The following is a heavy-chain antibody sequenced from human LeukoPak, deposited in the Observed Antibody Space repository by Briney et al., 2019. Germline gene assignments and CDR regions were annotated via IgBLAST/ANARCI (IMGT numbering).Heavy chain of an antibody. D-gene: IGHD2-2*01. J-gene: IGHJ4*02. CDR2: INHNSGGT. CDR1: GYTFTGYY. CDR3: ARESRGSTSCYDY. Sequence: ASVTVSCKASGYTFTGYYMHWVRQAPEQGLEWMGWINHNSGGTNYAQNFQGRVTMTGDTSISTAYMELSRLRSDDTAVYYCARESRGSTSCYDYWGQGTLVTVSS. V-gene: IGHV1-2*02.